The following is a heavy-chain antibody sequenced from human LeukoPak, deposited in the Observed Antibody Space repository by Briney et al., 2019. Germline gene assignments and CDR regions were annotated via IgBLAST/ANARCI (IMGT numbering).Heavy chain of an antibody. CDR1: GFTFSHYA. J-gene: IGHJ4*02. V-gene: IGHV3-33*06. CDR2: IWSDGTNQ. Sequence: PGGSLTLSCAASGFTFSHYAMHWVRQAPGKGLEWEAVIWSDGTNQYYADSVKGRFTIYRDDFQKRVFLQMNNLRVEDTALYYCAKDAQRGFDYSNSLQYWGQGALVTVSS. CDR3: AKDAQRGFDYSNSLQY. D-gene: IGHD4-11*01.